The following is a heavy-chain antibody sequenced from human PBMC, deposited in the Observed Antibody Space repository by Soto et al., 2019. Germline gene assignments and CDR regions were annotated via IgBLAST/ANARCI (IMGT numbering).Heavy chain of an antibody. CDR2: IWYDGSNK. V-gene: IGHV3-33*01. CDR1: GFTFSSYG. Sequence: ESGGGVVQPGRSLRLSCAASGFTFSSYGMHWVRQAPGKGLEWVAVIWYDGSNKYYADSVKGRFTISRDNSKNTLYLQMNSLRAEDTAVYYCARDGWDIVVVPAAIPYYYYYMDVWGKGTTVTVSS. D-gene: IGHD2-2*01. J-gene: IGHJ6*03. CDR3: ARDGWDIVVVPAAIPYYYYYMDV.